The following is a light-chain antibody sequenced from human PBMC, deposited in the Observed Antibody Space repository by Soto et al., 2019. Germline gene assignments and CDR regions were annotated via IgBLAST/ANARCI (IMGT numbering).Light chain of an antibody. V-gene: IGKV1-33*01. CDR3: QHSET. Sequence: IQRTQSPSSLSASVGDRVTITCQASQDISNYLNWYQQKPGKAPKLLIYDASNLETGVPSRFSGSGSGTDFTFTISSLQPEDIATYYCQHSETFGQGTKVDIK. J-gene: IGKJ2*01. CDR1: QDISNY. CDR2: DAS.